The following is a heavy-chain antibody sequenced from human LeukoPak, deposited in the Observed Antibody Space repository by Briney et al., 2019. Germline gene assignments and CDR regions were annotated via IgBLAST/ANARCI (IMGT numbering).Heavy chain of an antibody. Sequence: PGGSLGLSCVVSGFTFRNYWISWVRQAPGKGLEWVANINPHESEKYYVDSVKGRFTISRDNAKNSLYLQMNSLRVEDTAVYYCVTDRDRGGGYWGQGTLVTVSS. CDR2: INPHESEK. CDR3: VTDRDRGGGY. V-gene: IGHV3-7*01. CDR1: GFTFRNYW. D-gene: IGHD3-16*01. J-gene: IGHJ4*02.